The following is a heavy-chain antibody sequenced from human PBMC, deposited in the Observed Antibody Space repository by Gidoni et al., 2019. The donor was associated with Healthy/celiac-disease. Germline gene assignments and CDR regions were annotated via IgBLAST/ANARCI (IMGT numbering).Heavy chain of an antibody. D-gene: IGHD5-18*01. Sequence: QVQLVQSGAEVKKPGASVTVAFKAPGYTCTGSYMHWVRQAPGQGLERMGGINPNSGGTNYAQKFKGRVTMTRDTSISTAYMELSRLRSDDTAVYYCARGGYTAMVVLFAFDYWGQGTLVTVSS. CDR1: GYTCTGSY. V-gene: IGHV1-2*02. J-gene: IGHJ4*02. CDR3: ARGGYTAMVVLFAFDY. CDR2: INPNSGGT.